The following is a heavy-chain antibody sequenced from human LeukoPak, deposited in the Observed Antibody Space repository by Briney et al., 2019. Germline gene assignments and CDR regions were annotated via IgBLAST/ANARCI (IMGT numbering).Heavy chain of an antibody. CDR1: GFTFSSYG. CDR3: AKIQGYFDY. J-gene: IGHJ4*02. CDR2: ITGSGGTT. V-gene: IGHV3-23*01. Sequence: PGGSLRLSCAASGFTFSSYGMSWVRQAPGKGPQWVSAITGSGGTTYYADSVKGRFTISRDNSKNTLYLQMNGLRAEDTAVYYCAKIQGYFDYWGQGNLVTVSS.